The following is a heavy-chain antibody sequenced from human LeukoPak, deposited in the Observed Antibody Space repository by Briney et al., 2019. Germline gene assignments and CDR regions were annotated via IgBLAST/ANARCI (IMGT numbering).Heavy chain of an antibody. D-gene: IGHD3-22*01. Sequence: ASVKVSCKASGYTFTSYYMHWVRQAPGQGLEWMGIINPSGGSTSYAQKFPGRVTMTRDMSTSTVYMELSSLRSEDTDVYYCARGLSYDSSGYYYDSKYYFDYWGQGTLVTVSS. CDR3: ARGLSYDSSGYYYDSKYYFDY. CDR1: GYTFTSYY. J-gene: IGHJ4*02. CDR2: INPSGGST. V-gene: IGHV1-46*01.